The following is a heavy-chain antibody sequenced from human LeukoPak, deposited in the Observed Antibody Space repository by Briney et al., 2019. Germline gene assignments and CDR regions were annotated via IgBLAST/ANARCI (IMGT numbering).Heavy chain of an antibody. J-gene: IGHJ6*02. Sequence: GGSLRLSCAPSRFTIGSYWMSWVRQPPGKGLEWVASVNQDGSEKYLLDSVKGRFATSKDNARNSLYLQMNSLRAEGTAVYYCARGHYGLEDWGQGTTVTVS. CDR2: VNQDGSEK. CDR3: ARGHYGLED. CDR1: RFTIGSYW. V-gene: IGHV3-7*01.